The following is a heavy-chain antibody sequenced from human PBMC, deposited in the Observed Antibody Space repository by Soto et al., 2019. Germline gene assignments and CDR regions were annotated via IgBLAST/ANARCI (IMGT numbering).Heavy chain of an antibody. J-gene: IGHJ5*01. CDR1: GFIFSNFG. CDR2: ISGSGTST. CDR3: SKKEYFNGGAHDS. Sequence: EVQLLESGEGLAQPGGSLRLSCAASGFIFSNFGMNWVRQAPGKGLEWVSAISGSGTSTYYADSVMGRFTISRDNSKNTLYLQMNSLRAEDTAVYYCSKKEYFNGGAHDSWGQGTLVTVSS. V-gene: IGHV3-23*01. D-gene: IGHD3-10*01.